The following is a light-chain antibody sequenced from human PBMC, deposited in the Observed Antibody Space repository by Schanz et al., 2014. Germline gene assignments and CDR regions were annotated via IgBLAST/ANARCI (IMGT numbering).Light chain of an antibody. V-gene: IGLV1-47*01. CDR2: RNN. CDR3: QSYDSSLSGV. CDR1: SSNIGSNY. J-gene: IGLJ1*01. Sequence: QSVLTQPPSASGTPGQRVTISCSGSSSNIGSNYVYWYQQLPGTAPKLLIYRNNQRPSGVPDRFSGSKSGTSASLAISGLRSEDEADYYCQSYDSSLSGVFGTGTKLTVL.